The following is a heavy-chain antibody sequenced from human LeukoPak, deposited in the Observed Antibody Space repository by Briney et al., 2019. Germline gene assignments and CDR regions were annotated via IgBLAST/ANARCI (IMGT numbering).Heavy chain of an antibody. Sequence: GGSLRLSCAASGFTFSSYSMNWVRQAPGKGLEWVSSISSSSTHLYHADSVKGRFAISRDNAKNSLYLQMNSLRAEDTAVYYCARGLFGVINPTDYWGQGTLVTVSS. D-gene: IGHD3-3*01. CDR2: ISSSSTHL. CDR1: GFTFSSYS. J-gene: IGHJ4*02. V-gene: IGHV3-21*01. CDR3: ARGLFGVINPTDY.